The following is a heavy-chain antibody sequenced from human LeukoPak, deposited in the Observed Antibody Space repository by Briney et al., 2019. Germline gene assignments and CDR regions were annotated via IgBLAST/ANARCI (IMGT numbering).Heavy chain of an antibody. CDR1: GGSISCGDYY. Sequence: SETLSLTCTVSGGSISCGDYYWSWIRQPPGKGLKWIGYIFYSGNTYYNPSLKSRVPISVDTSKNRLSLKLSSVTAADTAVYYCARARVDIVATTFYGFDYWGQGTLVTVSS. J-gene: IGHJ4*02. V-gene: IGHV4-30-4*02. CDR3: ARARVDIVATTFYGFDY. D-gene: IGHD5-12*01. CDR2: IFYSGNT.